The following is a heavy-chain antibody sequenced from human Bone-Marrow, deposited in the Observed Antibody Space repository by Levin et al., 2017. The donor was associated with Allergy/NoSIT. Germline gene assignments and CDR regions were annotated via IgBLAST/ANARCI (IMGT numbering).Heavy chain of an antibody. Sequence: SGPTLVKPTQTLTLTCTFTVFSLSARGVGVGWIRQPPGKALEWLSLIYWDDDKRYNPSLKNRVTVMKDTSKNQVVLTMTNVDPVDTATYYCARGETFKSGTYAFAYWGQGTLVTVSS. CDR1: VFSLSARGVG. D-gene: IGHD1-26*01. CDR3: ARGETFKSGTYAFAY. V-gene: IGHV2-5*02. CDR2: IYWDDDK. J-gene: IGHJ4*02.